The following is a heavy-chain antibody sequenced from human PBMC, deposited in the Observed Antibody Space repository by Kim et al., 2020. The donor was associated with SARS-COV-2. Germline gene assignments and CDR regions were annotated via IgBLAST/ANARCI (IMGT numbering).Heavy chain of an antibody. CDR3: AGGYYDFWSGYYTLGY. CDR1: GYTFTSYA. D-gene: IGHD3-3*01. V-gene: IGHV7-4-1*02. J-gene: IGHJ4*02. CDR2: INTNTGNP. Sequence: VSVKVSCKASGYTFTSYAMNWVRQAPGQGLEWMGWINTNTGNPTYAQGFTGRFVFSMDTSVSTAYLQISSLKAEDTAVYYCAGGYYDFWSGYYTLGYWGQGPLVTVSS.